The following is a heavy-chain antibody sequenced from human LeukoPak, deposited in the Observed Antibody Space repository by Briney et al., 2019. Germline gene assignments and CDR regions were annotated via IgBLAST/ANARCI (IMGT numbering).Heavy chain of an antibody. D-gene: IGHD1-1*01. Sequence: NPSETLSLTCTVSGGSISSYYWHWIRQPPGKGLEWIGYLYYSGNTYYNPSLKSRVTMSVDTSKNQFSLKLSSVTAADMAVYFCARARYRGFDYWGQGTLVTVSS. CDR2: LYYSGNT. CDR3: ARARYRGFDY. J-gene: IGHJ4*02. CDR1: GGSISSYY. V-gene: IGHV4-59*01.